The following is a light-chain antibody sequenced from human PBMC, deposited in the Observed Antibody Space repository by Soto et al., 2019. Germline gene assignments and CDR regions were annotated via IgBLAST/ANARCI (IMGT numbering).Light chain of an antibody. J-gene: IGLJ2*01. CDR2: EGS. CDR1: SSDVGSYNL. Sequence: QSALTQPASVSGSPGQSITISCTGTSSDVGSYNLVSWYQQHPGKAPKLMIYEGSKRPSGVSNRFSCSKSGNTASLTISGLQAEDEADYYCCSYAGSVVVFGGGTKLTVL. V-gene: IGLV2-23*01. CDR3: CSYAGSVVV.